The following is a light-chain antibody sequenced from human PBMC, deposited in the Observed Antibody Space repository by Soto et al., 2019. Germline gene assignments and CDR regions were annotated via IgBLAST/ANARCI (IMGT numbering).Light chain of an antibody. CDR3: QQNNNWPPLT. Sequence: MTQSPSTLSVSPAESATLSCRASQSVSSNLAWYQQKPGQAPRLLIYGAATRATGIPARFSGSGSGTEFTLTISSLQSEDFAVYYCQQNNNWPPLTFGQGTKVDIK. J-gene: IGKJ1*01. CDR2: GAA. V-gene: IGKV3-15*01. CDR1: QSVSSN.